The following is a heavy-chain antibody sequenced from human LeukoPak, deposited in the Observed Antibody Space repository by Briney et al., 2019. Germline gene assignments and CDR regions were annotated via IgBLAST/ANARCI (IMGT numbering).Heavy chain of an antibody. CDR3: ARDQGEVAGDY. CDR2: ISYDGSNK. CDR1: GFTFSSDG. V-gene: IGHV3-33*05. Sequence: GGSLRLSCAAAGFTFSSDGMHWVRQAPGKGLEWVAVISYDGSNKYYADSVKGRFTISRDNSKNTLYLQMNSMRAEDTAVYYCARDQGEVAGDYWGQGTLVTVSS. J-gene: IGHJ4*02. D-gene: IGHD6-19*01.